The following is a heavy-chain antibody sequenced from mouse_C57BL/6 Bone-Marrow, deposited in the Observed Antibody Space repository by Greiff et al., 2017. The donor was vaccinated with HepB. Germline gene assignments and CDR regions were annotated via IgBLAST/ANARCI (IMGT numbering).Heavy chain of an antibody. Sequence: VQLQESGAELVRPGTSVKMSCKASGYTFTNYWIGWAKQRPGHGLEWIGDIYPGGGYTNYNEKFKGKATLTADKSSSTAYMQFSSLTSEDSAIYYCARGYSNYGWYFDVWGTGTTVTVSS. CDR3: ARGYSNYGWYFDV. CDR2: IYPGGGYT. V-gene: IGHV1-63*01. J-gene: IGHJ1*03. D-gene: IGHD2-5*01. CDR1: GYTFTNYW.